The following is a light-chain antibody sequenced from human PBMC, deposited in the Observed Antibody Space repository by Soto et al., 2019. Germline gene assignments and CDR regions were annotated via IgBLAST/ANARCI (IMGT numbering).Light chain of an antibody. CDR1: RSISTW. CDR3: QQYNSYPRT. V-gene: IGKV1-5*01. J-gene: IGKJ1*01. Sequence: DIRMTQSPSTLSPSVGDRVTITCRASRSISTWLAWYQQKPGKAPKLLIYDASSLESGVPSRFSGSGSGTEFTLTISSLQPDDFATYYCQQYNSYPRTFGQGTKVEIK. CDR2: DAS.